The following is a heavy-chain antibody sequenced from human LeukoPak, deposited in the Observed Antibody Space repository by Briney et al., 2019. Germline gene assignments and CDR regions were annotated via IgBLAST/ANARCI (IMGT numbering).Heavy chain of an antibody. CDR2: ISSSSSYI. CDR1: GFTFSSYS. D-gene: IGHD2-2*01. J-gene: IGHJ4*02. CDR3: ARDAILTKDIVVVPAASLDY. Sequence: GGSLRLSCAASGFTFSSYSMNWVRQAPGKGLEWVSFISSSSSYIYYADSVKGRFTISRDNAKNSLYLQMNSLRAQDTAVYYCARDAILTKDIVVVPAASLDYWGQGTLVTVSS. V-gene: IGHV3-21*01.